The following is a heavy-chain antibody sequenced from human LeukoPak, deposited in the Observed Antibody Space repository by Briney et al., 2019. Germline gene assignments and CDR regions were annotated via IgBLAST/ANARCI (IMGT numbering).Heavy chain of an antibody. CDR3: ARDYDFWSGYSYNWFVP. Sequence: PGGSLRLSCAASGFTFSSYSMNWVRQAPGKGREWVSSISSSSSYIYYADSVKGRFTISRDNTKNSMYLQMNSLRAEDTAVYYCARDYDFWSGYSYNWFVPWGPRTLVTVSS. CDR2: ISSSSSYI. D-gene: IGHD3-3*01. J-gene: IGHJ5*02. CDR1: GFTFSSYS. V-gene: IGHV3-21*01.